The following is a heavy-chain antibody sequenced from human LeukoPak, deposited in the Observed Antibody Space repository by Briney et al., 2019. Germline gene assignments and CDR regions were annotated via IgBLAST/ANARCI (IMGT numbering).Heavy chain of an antibody. J-gene: IGHJ4*02. V-gene: IGHV3-48*04. CDR3: ARERHYDFWSGYYPTYYFDY. D-gene: IGHD3-3*01. CDR1: GFTFSSYS. Sequence: GGSLRLSCAASGFTFSSYSMNWVRQAPGKGLEWVSYISSSSSTIYYADSVKGRFTISRDNAKNSLYLQMNSLRAEDTALYYCARERHYDFWSGYYPTYYFDYWGQGTLVTVSS. CDR2: ISSSSSTI.